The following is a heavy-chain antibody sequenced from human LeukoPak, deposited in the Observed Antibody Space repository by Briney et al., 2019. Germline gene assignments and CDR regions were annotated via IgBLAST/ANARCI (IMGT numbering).Heavy chain of an antibody. J-gene: IGHJ4*02. CDR3: AREGGFYRPLDY. D-gene: IGHD3-3*01. CDR2: VHLDGRT. V-gene: IGHV4-4*02. Sequence: PSGTLSLICGVSGGSISSTNWWTWVRQPPGKGLEWIGEVHLDGRTNYNPSLERRLTISVDLSENHISLKLTSVTAADTTVYYCAREGGFYRPLDYSGQGTLVTVSS. CDR1: GGSISSTNW.